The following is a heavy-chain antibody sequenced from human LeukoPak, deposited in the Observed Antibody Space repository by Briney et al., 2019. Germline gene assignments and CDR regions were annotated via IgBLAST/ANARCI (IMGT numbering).Heavy chain of an antibody. Sequence: GASVKVSCKASGYTFTSYDINWVRQATGQGLEWMGIINPSGGSTTYAQKFQGRVTMTRDTSTSTVYMYLSSLRSEDTAVYYCARGESGSYLVYYFYYMDFWGKGTTVTVSS. V-gene: IGHV1-46*03. CDR3: ARGESGSYLVYYFYYMDF. CDR1: GYTFTSYD. CDR2: INPSGGST. D-gene: IGHD1-26*01. J-gene: IGHJ6*03.